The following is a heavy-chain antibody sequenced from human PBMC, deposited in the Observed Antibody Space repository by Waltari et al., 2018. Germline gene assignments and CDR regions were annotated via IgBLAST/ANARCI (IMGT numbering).Heavy chain of an antibody. J-gene: IGHJ3*02. Sequence: QVQLVESGGGVVQPGRSLRLSCAASGFTFSPYGMHWVRPAPGKGLEWVAVISDDGSSTYYGDSVKGRFTLSRDNSRNTLNLQMNRLRTEDTAMYYCVSYPIFQGAVDAFDIWGQGTMVTVSS. V-gene: IGHV3-30*03. CDR2: ISDDGSST. D-gene: IGHD3-3*02. CDR3: VSYPIFQGAVDAFDI. CDR1: GFTFSPYG.